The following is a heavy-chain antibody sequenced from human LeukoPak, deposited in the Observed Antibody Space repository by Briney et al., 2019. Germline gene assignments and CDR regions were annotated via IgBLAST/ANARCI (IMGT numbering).Heavy chain of an antibody. D-gene: IGHD3-22*01. CDR3: ARGWAFDFAGYYFALGY. V-gene: IGHV1-2*02. CDR2: INPNSGGT. J-gene: IGHJ4*02. CDR1: GYTFTSYY. Sequence: ASVKVSCKASGYTFTSYYMHWVRQAPGQGLEWMGWINPNSGGTNYTQKFQGRVTMTRDTSISTAYMELRRLTSDDTAVYYCARGWAFDFAGYYFALGYWGQGTLVTVSS.